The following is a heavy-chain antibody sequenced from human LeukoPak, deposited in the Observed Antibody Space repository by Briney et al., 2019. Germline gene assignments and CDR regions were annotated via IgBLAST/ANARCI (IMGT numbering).Heavy chain of an antibody. CDR2: ISYDGSNK. V-gene: IGHV3-30*18. CDR1: GFTFRSYL. J-gene: IGHJ3*02. D-gene: IGHD6-19*01. Sequence: GGSLRLSCAASGFTFRSYLMHWVRQAPGKGLEWVAVISYDGSNKYYADSVKGRFTISRDNSKNTLYLQMNSLRAEDTAVYYCAKDLLAVRAFDIWGQGTMVTVSS. CDR3: AKDLLAVRAFDI.